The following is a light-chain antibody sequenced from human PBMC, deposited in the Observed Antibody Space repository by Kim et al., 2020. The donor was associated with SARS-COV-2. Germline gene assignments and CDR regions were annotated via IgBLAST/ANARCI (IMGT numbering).Light chain of an antibody. V-gene: IGKV3-20*01. J-gene: IGKJ4*01. Sequence: EIVLTQSPGTLSLSPGERATLSCRASQSVSSSNLAWYQQRPGQAPGLLIYGASSRATGIPDRFSGSGSGTDFTLTISRLEPEDFAVYYCQQYGSSSLTFGGGTKVDIK. CDR2: GAS. CDR3: QQYGSSSLT. CDR1: QSVSSSN.